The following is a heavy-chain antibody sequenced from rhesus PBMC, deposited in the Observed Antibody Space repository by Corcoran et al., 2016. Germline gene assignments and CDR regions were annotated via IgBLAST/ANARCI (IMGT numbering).Heavy chain of an antibody. CDR1: GFTCSDFG. D-gene: IGHD1-44*01. Sequence: EVQLVESGGGLVQPGGSLRLSCAASGFTCSDFGERWVRQAPGKGLEWVGFIKNKAGGGTAEYAESVKDRFTMSRDDSQNTLYLQMNSLKTEDTAIYYCARDGIFDYWGQGVLVAVSS. CDR3: ARDGIFDY. V-gene: IGHV3S11*01. J-gene: IGHJ4*01. CDR2: IKNKAGGGTA.